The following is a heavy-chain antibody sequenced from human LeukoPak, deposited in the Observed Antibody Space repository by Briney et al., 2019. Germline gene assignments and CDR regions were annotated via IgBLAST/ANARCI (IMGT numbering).Heavy chain of an antibody. CDR1: GFAFSSYS. J-gene: IGHJ4*02. V-gene: IGHV3-21*01. D-gene: IGHD1-26*01. CDR2: ISSSSSYI. Sequence: GESLKISCAASGFAFSSYSMNWVRQAPGKGLEWVSSISSSSSYICYADSVKGRFTISRDNAKNSLYLQMNSLRAEDTAVYYCARDLIVEGTAILGYWGQGTLVTVSS. CDR3: ARDLIVEGTAILGY.